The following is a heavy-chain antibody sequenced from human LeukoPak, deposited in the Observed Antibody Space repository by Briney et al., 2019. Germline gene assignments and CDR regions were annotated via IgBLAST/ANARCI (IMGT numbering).Heavy chain of an antibody. J-gene: IGHJ6*03. CDR1: GGSISSYY. CDR2: IYYSGST. Sequence: PSXTPSLTCTVSGGSISSYYWSWIRQPPGKGLEWIGYIYYSGSTNYNPSLKRRVTISVEKSKKQFSLKLSSVTAADTAVYYCARGSGSYYYYYYYMDVWGKGTTVTVSS. CDR3: ARGSGSYYYYYYYMDV. V-gene: IGHV4-59*01. D-gene: IGHD1-26*01.